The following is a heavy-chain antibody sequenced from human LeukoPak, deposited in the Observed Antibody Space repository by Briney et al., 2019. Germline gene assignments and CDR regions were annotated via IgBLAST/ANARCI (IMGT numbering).Heavy chain of an antibody. CDR3: AREGKWFRGYYYYMDV. D-gene: IGHD3-3*01. J-gene: IGHJ6*03. CDR1: GGSINDYY. V-gene: IGHV4-4*07. CDR2: IYSSGST. Sequence: SETLSLTCNVSGGSINDYYWSWIRQSAGKGLEWLGRIYSSGSTNDNPSFKRRVTMSVDTSANQVSLKLLSVTAADTGVYFCAREGKWFRGYYYYMDVWGEGTMVTVSS.